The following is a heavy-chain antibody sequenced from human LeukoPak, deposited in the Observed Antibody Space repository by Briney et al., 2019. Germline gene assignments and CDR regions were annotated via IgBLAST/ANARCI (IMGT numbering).Heavy chain of an antibody. Sequence: PGGSLRLSCAASGFTFSSYAMSWVRQAPGKGLEWVSAISGSGGSTYYADSVKGRFTISRDNSKNTLYLQMNSLRAEDTAVYYCAKDWGYSSSWYVGHDNWFDPWGQGTLVTVSS. CDR3: AKDWGYSSSWYVGHDNWFDP. J-gene: IGHJ5*02. CDR2: ISGSGGST. V-gene: IGHV3-23*01. CDR1: GFTFSSYA. D-gene: IGHD6-13*01.